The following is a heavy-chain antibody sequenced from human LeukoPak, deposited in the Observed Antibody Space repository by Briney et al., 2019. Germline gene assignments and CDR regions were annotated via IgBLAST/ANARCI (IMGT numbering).Heavy chain of an antibody. CDR1: GFTFNDYY. D-gene: IGHD4-11*01. CDR3: ARAGSRLTTNPFDY. Sequence: GGSLRLSCAASGFTFNDYYMSWIRQAPGKELEWVSYISSSGSTIYYADSVKGRFTISRDNAKNSLYLQMNSLRAEDTAVYYCARAGSRLTTNPFDYWGQGTLVTVSS. V-gene: IGHV3-11*01. CDR2: ISSSGSTI. J-gene: IGHJ4*02.